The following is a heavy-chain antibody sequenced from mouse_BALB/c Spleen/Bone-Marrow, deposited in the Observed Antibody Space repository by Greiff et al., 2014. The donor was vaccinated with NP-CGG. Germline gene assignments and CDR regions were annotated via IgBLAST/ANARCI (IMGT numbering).Heavy chain of an antibody. V-gene: IGHV2-9*02. Sequence: LVESGPGLVAPSQSLSITCTVSRFSLTSYGVYWARQPPGKGLEWLGVIWAGGSTNYNSGLMSRLSISKDNSKSQVLLKMNSLQTDDTAMYYCARVYGSSYDPYYYAMDYWGQGTSVTVSS. J-gene: IGHJ4*01. CDR2: IWAGGST. CDR3: ARVYGSSYDPYYYAMDY. CDR1: RFSLTSYG. D-gene: IGHD1-1*01.